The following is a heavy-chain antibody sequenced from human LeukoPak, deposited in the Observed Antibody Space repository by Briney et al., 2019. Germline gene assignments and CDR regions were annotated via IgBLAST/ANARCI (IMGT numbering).Heavy chain of an antibody. J-gene: IGHJ4*02. D-gene: IGHD5-18*01. V-gene: IGHV4-39*07. CDR1: GGSISSSSYY. CDR2: IYYSGST. CDR3: ARDRIQLFDY. Sequence: PSETLSLTCTVSGGSISSSSYYWGWIRQPPGKGLEWIGSIYYSGSTYYNPSLRSRVTISVDTSKNQFSLKLSSVTAADTAVYYCARDRIQLFDYWGQGTLVTVSS.